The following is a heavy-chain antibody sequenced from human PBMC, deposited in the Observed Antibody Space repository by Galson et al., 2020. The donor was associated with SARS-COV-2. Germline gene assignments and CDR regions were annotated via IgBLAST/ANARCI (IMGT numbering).Heavy chain of an antibody. CDR2: ISSSSYI. Sequence: GGSLRLSCAASGFTFSSYSMNWVRQAPGKGLEWVSSISSSSYIYYADSVKGRFTISRDNAKNSLYLQMNSLRAEDTAVYYCARDKRYYYDRSVSSSSFDSWGQGPLVTVSS. D-gene: IGHD3-22*01. CDR1: GFTFSSYS. CDR3: ARDKRYYYDRSVSSSSFDS. J-gene: IGHJ4*02. V-gene: IGHV3-21*01.